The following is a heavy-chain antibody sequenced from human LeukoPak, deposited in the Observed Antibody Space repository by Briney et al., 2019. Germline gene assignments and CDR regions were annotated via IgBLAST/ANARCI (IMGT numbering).Heavy chain of an antibody. J-gene: IGHJ6*03. D-gene: IGHD6-19*01. Sequence: SETLSLTCTVSGGSISSYYWSWIRQPPGKGLEWIGYIYYSGSTNYNPSLKSRVTISVDTSKNQYSLKLSSVTAADTAVYYCARESDSSGWETEYYYYYMDVWGKGTKVTVSS. CDR3: ARESDSSGWETEYYYYYMDV. CDR1: GGSISSYY. V-gene: IGHV4-59*01. CDR2: IYYSGST.